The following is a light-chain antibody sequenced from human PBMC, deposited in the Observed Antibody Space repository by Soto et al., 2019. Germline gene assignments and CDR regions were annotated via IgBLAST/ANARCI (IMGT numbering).Light chain of an antibody. CDR1: RGSIATYY. J-gene: IGLJ3*02. V-gene: IGLV6-57*04. Sequence: NFMLTQPHSVSESPGKTVTISCTRSRGSIATYYVQWYQQRPGSAPATVIYEDKQRPSGVPDRISGSIDSSSNSASLSISGLQTEDEADYYCQSYDSSNLWVFGGGTKLTVL. CDR2: EDK. CDR3: QSYDSSNLWV.